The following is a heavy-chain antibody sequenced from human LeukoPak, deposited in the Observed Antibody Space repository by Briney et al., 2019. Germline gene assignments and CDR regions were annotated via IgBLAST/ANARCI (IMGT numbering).Heavy chain of an antibody. D-gene: IGHD6-19*01. CDR1: GGSITTTY. Sequence: SSETLSLTCTVSGGSITTTYSGWIRQPPGKGLELIGYIHYSGSTDYNPSLQSRVTMSIDTSKDQFSLKLSSVTVADTAVYYCAMSSGSPYFDSWGQGTLVTVSS. J-gene: IGHJ4*02. CDR3: AMSSGSPYFDS. CDR2: IHYSGST. V-gene: IGHV4-59*08.